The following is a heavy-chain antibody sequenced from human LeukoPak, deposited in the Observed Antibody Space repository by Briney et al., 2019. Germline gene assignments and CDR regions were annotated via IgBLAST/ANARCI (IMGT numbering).Heavy chain of an antibody. Sequence: SVKVSCKASGFTFTSSAMQWVRQARGQRLEWIGWIVVGSGNTNYAQKFQERVSITRDMSTSTAYMELSSLRSEDTAVYYCAAVSVVVVPAARDQDYFDYWGQGTLVTVSS. CDR3: AAVSVVVVPAARDQDYFDY. V-gene: IGHV1-58*02. J-gene: IGHJ4*02. CDR2: IVVGSGNT. D-gene: IGHD2-2*01. CDR1: GFTFTSSA.